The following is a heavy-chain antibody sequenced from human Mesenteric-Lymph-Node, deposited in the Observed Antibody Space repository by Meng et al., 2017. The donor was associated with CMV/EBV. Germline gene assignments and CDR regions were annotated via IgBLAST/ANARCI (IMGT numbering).Heavy chain of an antibody. Sequence: GESLKISCAASGFTFSSYWMSWVRQAPGKGLEWVANIKQDGSEKYYVDSVKGRFTISRDSARDSLYLQMNSLRVEDTAVYYCAREITMVRGGAEWGQGTLVTVSS. V-gene: IGHV3-7*01. CDR1: GFTFSSYW. J-gene: IGHJ4*02. CDR3: AREITMVRGGAE. CDR2: IKQDGSEK. D-gene: IGHD3-10*01.